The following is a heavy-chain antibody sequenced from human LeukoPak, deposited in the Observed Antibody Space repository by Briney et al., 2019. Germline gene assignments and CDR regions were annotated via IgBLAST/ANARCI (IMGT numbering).Heavy chain of an antibody. D-gene: IGHD3-10*01. CDR3: ARDADFGDSIAFDI. V-gene: IGHV4-34*01. Sequence: SETLSLTCAVYGGSFSGYYWSWIRQPPGKGLEWIGYIYHSGSTYYNPSLKSRVTISVDRSKNQFSLKLSSVTAADTAVYYCARDADFGDSIAFDIWGQGTMVTVSS. CDR2: IYHSGST. J-gene: IGHJ3*02. CDR1: GGSFSGYY.